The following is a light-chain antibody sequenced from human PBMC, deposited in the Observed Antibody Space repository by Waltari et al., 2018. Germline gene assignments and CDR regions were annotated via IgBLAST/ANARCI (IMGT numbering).Light chain of an antibody. J-gene: IGLJ3*02. Sequence: QSALTQPASVSGSPGQSITTSCTGTSSDVGGSNYVSWYQQHPGKAPKLMIYDVSNRPSGVSNRFSGSKSGNTASLTISGLQAEDEADYYCSSYTSSSTRVFGGGTKLTVL. CDR1: SSDVGGSNY. CDR2: DVS. CDR3: SSYTSSSTRV. V-gene: IGLV2-14*01.